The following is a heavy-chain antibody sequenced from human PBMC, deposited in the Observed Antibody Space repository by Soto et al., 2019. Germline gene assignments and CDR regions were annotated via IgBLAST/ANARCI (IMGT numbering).Heavy chain of an antibody. CDR2: IYYSGST. CDR1: GGSISSGGYY. Sequence: QVQLQESGPGLVKPSQTLSLTCTVSGGSISSGGYYWSWIRQHPGKGLEWIGYIYYSGSTYYNPSLKSRVTISVDTSKNQFSLKLSSVTAADTAVDYCARDVGGVPNWFDPWGQGTLVTVSS. J-gene: IGHJ5*02. V-gene: IGHV4-31*03. CDR3: ARDVGGVPNWFDP. D-gene: IGHD3-16*01.